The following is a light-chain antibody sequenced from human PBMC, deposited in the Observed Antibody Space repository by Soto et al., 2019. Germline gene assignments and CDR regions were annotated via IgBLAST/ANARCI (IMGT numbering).Light chain of an antibody. Sequence: QSALTQPASVSGSPGQSITISCTGTSSDVGGYNHVSWYQHHPGKAPKVIIFEVNNRPSGISNRFSGSKSGNTASLTISGLQAEDEADYYCASYTTPSTLWVFGGGTKLTVL. V-gene: IGLV2-14*01. CDR3: ASYTTPSTLWV. CDR1: SSDVGGYNH. J-gene: IGLJ3*02. CDR2: EVN.